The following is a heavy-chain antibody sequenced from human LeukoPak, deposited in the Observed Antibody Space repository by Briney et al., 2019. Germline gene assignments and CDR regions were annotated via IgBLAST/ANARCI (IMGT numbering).Heavy chain of an antibody. D-gene: IGHD2-8*01. V-gene: IGHV4-34*01. CDR3: ARGPVALPNDRLSLFFDF. CDR1: GASFNTYY. J-gene: IGHJ5*01. Sequence: ASETLSLTCAAYGASFNTYYWTWIRQSPDKGLEWIGEVKHDGDTNVNPSLRSRVVMSVDASKNQFSLKMTSVTAADTAIYFCARGPVALPNDRLSLFFDFWGQGTLVTVSS. CDR2: VKHDGDT.